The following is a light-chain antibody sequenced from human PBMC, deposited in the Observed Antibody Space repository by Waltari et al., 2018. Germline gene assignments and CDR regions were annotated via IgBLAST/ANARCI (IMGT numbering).Light chain of an antibody. V-gene: IGKV1-33*01. CDR1: QDISSY. CDR3: QQYADLPWT. CDR2: AAS. J-gene: IGKJ1*01. Sequence: DIQMTQSPSSLSASVGDRVTITCQASQDISSYLNWYQQKPGKAPKLLIPAASNLETGVPSRFSGSRSGTDFTFTITSLQSEDIATYHCQQYADLPWTFGQGTKVEIK.